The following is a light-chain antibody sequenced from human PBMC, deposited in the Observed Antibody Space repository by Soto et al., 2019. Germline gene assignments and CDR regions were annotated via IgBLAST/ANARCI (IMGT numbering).Light chain of an antibody. V-gene: IGLV3-21*02. CDR1: NIGRKS. J-gene: IGLJ2*01. Sequence: SYELTQPPSVSVAPGQTARNTCGGTNIGRKSVHWYQQKPGQDPVVVVYDDRDRPSGIPERFSGYNSGNTAALTISRVEAGDEADYYCQLWDSNSDHVVFGGGTKLTVL. CDR3: QLWDSNSDHVV. CDR2: DDR.